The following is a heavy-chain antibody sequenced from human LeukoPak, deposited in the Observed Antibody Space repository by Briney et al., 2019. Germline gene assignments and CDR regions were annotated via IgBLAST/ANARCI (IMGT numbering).Heavy chain of an antibody. CDR1: GGSISSYY. J-gene: IGHJ4*02. CDR2: IYYSGST. V-gene: IGHV4-59*12. Sequence: PSETLSLTCTVSGGSISSYYWSWIRQPPGKGLEWIGYIYYSGSTNYNPSLKSRVTISVDTSKNQFSLKLSSVTAADTAVYYCATGQQWLNWGQGTLVTVSS. CDR3: ATGQQWLN. D-gene: IGHD6-19*01.